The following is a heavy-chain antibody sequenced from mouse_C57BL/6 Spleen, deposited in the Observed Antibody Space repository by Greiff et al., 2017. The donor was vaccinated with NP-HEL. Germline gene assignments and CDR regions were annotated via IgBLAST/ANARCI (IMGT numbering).Heavy chain of an antibody. J-gene: IGHJ2*01. D-gene: IGHD1-1*01. Sequence: EVMLVESGEGLVKPGGSLKLSCAASGFTFSSYAMSWVRQTPEKRLEWVAYISSGGDYIYYADTVKGRFTISRDNARNTLYLQMSSLKSEDTAMYYCTREKLGITTVVPYFDYWGQGATLTVSS. CDR2: ISSGGDYI. CDR1: GFTFSSYA. V-gene: IGHV5-9-1*02. CDR3: TREKLGITTVVPYFDY.